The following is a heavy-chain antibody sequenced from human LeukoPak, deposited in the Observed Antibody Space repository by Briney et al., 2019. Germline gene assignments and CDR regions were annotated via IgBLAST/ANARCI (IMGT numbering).Heavy chain of an antibody. J-gene: IGHJ4*02. CDR2: IYYSGST. Sequence: PSETLSLXCTVSGGSISSYYWSWIRQPPGKALEWIGYIYYSGSTNYNPSLKSRVTISVDTSKNQFSLKLSSVTAADTAVYYCARDPAAAYFDYWGQGTLVTVSS. D-gene: IGHD6-13*01. CDR1: GGSISSYY. V-gene: IGHV4-59*01. CDR3: ARDPAAAYFDY.